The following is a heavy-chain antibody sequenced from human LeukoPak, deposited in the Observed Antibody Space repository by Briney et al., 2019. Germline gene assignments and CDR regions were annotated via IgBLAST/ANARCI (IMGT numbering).Heavy chain of an antibody. CDR3: ARGPRLRFLEWPLNWFDP. V-gene: IGHV1-58*01. Sequence: TSVKVSCKASGFTFTSSAVQWVRQARGQRLEWIGWIVVGSGNTNYAQKFQERVTITTDESTSTAYMELSSLRSEDTAVYYCARGPRLRFLEWPLNWFDPWGQGTLVTVSS. CDR2: IVVGSGNT. D-gene: IGHD3-3*01. J-gene: IGHJ5*02. CDR1: GFTFTSSA.